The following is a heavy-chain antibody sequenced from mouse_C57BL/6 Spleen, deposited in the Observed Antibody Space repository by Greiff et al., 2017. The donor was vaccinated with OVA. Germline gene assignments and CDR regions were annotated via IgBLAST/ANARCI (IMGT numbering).Heavy chain of an antibody. CDR2: ISNLAYSI. J-gene: IGHJ2*01. V-gene: IGHV5-15*01. CDR3: ARLAGKEGYFDY. CDR1: GFTFSDYG. Sequence: EVQGVESGGGLVQPGGSLKLSCAASGFTFSDYGMAWVRQAPRKGPEWVAFISNLAYSIYYADTVTGRFTISRENAKNTLYLEMSSLRSEDTAMYYCARLAGKEGYFDYWGQGTTLTVSS. D-gene: IGHD4-1*01.